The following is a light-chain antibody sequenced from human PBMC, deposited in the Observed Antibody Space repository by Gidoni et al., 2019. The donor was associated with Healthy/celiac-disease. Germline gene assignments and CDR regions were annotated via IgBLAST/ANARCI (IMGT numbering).Light chain of an antibody. Sequence: DIQMTPSPSSLSASVGDSVTITSCASQSISSYLNWYQQKPGKAAKLLIYDAASMQSGGPSRFSGSGSGTEFTITISSMQPEDFATYYCQQSYSTPPYTFGQGTKLEIK. CDR1: QSISSY. CDR2: DAA. J-gene: IGKJ2*01. CDR3: QQSYSTPPYT. V-gene: IGKV1-39*01.